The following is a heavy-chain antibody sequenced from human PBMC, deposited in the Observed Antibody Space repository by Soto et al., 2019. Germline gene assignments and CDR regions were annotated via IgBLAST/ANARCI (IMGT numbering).Heavy chain of an antibody. CDR2: IYYSGST. Sequence: SETLSLTCTVSGGSISSSSYYWGWIRQPPGKGLEWIGSIYYSGSTYYNPSLKSRVTISVDTSKNQFSLKLSSVTAADTAVYYCERGWPQLYYYYGMDVWGQGTMVTVSS. V-gene: IGHV4-39*01. J-gene: IGHJ6*02. CDR1: GGSISSSSYY. D-gene: IGHD1-1*01. CDR3: ERGWPQLYYYYGMDV.